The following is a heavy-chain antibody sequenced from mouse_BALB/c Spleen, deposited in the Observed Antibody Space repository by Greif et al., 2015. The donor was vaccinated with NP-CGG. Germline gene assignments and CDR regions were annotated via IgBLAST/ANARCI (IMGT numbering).Heavy chain of an antibody. CDR1: GYTFTSYY. D-gene: IGHD2-1*01. CDR2: INPSNGGT. Sequence: VQLQQSGAELVKPGASVKLSCKASGYTFTSYYMYWVKQRPGQGLEWIGEINPSNGGTNFNEKFKSKATLTVDKSSSTAYMRLSSLTSEDSAVYYCTRSDYYAWFAYWGQGTLVTVSA. J-gene: IGHJ3*01. V-gene: IGHV1S81*02. CDR3: TRSDYYAWFAY.